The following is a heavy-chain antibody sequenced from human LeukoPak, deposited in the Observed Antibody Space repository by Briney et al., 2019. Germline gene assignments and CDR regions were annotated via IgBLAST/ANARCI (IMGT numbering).Heavy chain of an antibody. V-gene: IGHV3-74*01. CDR1: GFTFSNSW. J-gene: IGHJ5*02. CDR2: INTDGNIM. CDR3: ARAGGPPTAMGFDP. D-gene: IGHD2-2*01. Sequence: GGSLRLSCAASGFTFSNSWMHWVRQTPGKGPVWVSCINTDGNIMRYADSVKGRFIISRDNAKNTLYLQMNSLRVEDTAVYYCARAGGPPTAMGFDPWGQGSLVSVST.